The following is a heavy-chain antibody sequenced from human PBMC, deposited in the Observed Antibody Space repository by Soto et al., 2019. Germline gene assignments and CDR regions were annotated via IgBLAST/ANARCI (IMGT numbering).Heavy chain of an antibody. CDR1: GFTFSSYA. CDR2: ISGSGGST. Sequence: GGSLRLSCAASGFTFSSYAMSWVRQAPGKGLEWVSAISGSGGSTYYADSVKGRFTISRDNSKNTLYLQKNSLRAEDTTVNSCAKGDVDTAMARGAFDIWGQGTMVTVSS. D-gene: IGHD5-18*01. J-gene: IGHJ3*02. V-gene: IGHV3-23*01. CDR3: AKGDVDTAMARGAFDI.